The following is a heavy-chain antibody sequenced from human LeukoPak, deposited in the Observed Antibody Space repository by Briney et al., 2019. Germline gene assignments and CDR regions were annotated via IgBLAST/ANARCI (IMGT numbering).Heavy chain of an antibody. CDR1: GYTFTGYY. J-gene: IGHJ4*02. CDR2: INPDSGGT. CDR3: AKDRGPEWWGSFDY. V-gene: IGHV1-2*02. D-gene: IGHD3-16*01. Sequence: ASVKVSCKASGYTFTGYYVHWVRQAPGQGLEWMGWINPDSGGTNYAQKFQGRVTMTRDASISTAYMELSRLTSDDTAVYYCAKDRGPEWWGSFDYWGQGTLVTVSS.